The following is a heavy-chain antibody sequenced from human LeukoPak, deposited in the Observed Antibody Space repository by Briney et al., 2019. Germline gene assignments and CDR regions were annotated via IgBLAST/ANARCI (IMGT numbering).Heavy chain of an antibody. CDR3: ARGGYSSGCPFY. D-gene: IGHD6-19*01. V-gene: IGHV1-18*01. CDR1: GYTFTSYD. Sequence: ASVKVSCKASGYTFTSYDINWVRQATGQGLEWMGWMNPNSGNTNYAQKLQGRVTMTTDTSTSTAYMELRSLRSDDTAVYYCARGGYSSGCPFYWGQGTLVTVSS. CDR2: MNPNSGNT. J-gene: IGHJ4*02.